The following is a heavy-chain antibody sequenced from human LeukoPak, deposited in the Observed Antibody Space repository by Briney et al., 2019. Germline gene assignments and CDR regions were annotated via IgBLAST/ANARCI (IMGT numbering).Heavy chain of an antibody. D-gene: IGHD4-23*01. J-gene: IGHJ4*02. CDR1: GGSISSYY. CDR2: IYYSGST. CDR3: ARLDDYGGNSR. Sequence: SETLSVTCTVSGGSISSYYWSWIRQPPGKGLEWIGYIYYSGSTNYNPSLKSRVTISVDTSKNQFSLKLSSVTAADTAVYYCARLDDYGGNSRWGQGTLVTVSS. V-gene: IGHV4-59*08.